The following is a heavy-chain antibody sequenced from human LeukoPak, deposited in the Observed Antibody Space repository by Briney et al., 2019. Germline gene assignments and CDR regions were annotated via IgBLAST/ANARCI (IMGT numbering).Heavy chain of an antibody. D-gene: IGHD1-26*01. V-gene: IGHV3-23*01. CDR3: AKDRVGALLYFDS. CDR2: LSGSGDRT. J-gene: IGHJ4*02. Sequence: GGSLRLSCAASGFTFSNAWMSWVRQAPGKGLEWLSALSGSGDRTYYADSVKGRFTISRDNSKNTLYLQMNSLRAEDTAVYSCAKDRVGALLYFDSWGQGTLVTVSS. CDR1: GFTFSNAW.